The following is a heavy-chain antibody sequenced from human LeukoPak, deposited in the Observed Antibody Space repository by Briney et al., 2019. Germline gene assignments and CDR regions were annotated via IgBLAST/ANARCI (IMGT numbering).Heavy chain of an antibody. CDR2: IIPILGIA. J-gene: IGHJ4*02. Sequence: ASVKVSCKASGGTFSSYAISWVRQAPGQGLEWMRRIIPILGIANYAQKFQGRVTITADKSTSTAYMELSSLRSEDTAVYYCASITGIAAADIYFDYWGQGTLVTVSS. V-gene: IGHV1-69*04. D-gene: IGHD6-13*01. CDR1: GGTFSSYA. CDR3: ASITGIAAADIYFDY.